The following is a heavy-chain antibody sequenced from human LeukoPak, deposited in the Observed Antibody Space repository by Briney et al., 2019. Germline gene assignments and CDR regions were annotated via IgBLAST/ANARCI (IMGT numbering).Heavy chain of an antibody. CDR3: AKGPDYYYDSSGYSPFDY. Sequence: GGSLRLSCAASGFTFSSYAMSWVRQAPGKGLEWVPAISGSGGSTYYADSVKGRFTISRDNSKNTLYLQMNSLRAEDTAVYYCAKGPDYYYDSSGYSPFDYWGQGTLVTVSS. J-gene: IGHJ4*02. CDR2: ISGSGGST. V-gene: IGHV3-23*01. CDR1: GFTFSSYA. D-gene: IGHD3-22*01.